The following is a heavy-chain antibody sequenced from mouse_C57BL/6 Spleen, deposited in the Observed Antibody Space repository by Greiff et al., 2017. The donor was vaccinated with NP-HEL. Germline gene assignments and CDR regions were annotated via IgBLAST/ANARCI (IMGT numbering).Heavy chain of an antibody. CDR1: GYAFSSSW. D-gene: IGHD2-3*01. CDR2: IYPGDGDT. J-gene: IGHJ4*01. Sequence: VQRVESGPELVKPGASVKISCKASGYAFSSSWMNWVKQRPGNGLEWIGRIYPGDGDTNYNGKFKGKATLTADKSSSTAYMQLSSLTSEDSAVYFCARIRDGYPYWGQGTSVTVSS. V-gene: IGHV1-82*01. CDR3: ARIRDGYPY.